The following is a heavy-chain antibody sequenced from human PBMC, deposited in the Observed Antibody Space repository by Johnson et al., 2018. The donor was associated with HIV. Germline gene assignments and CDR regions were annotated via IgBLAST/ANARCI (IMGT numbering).Heavy chain of an antibody. Sequence: VQLVESGGGLIQPGGSLRLSCAASGFTVSSNYMSWVRQAPGKGLEWVSVIYSCGSTYYADSVKGRFTISRDNSKNTLYLQMNSLRAEDTAVYYCARFRSSNWFDAFDIWGQGTMVTVSA. J-gene: IGHJ3*02. CDR2: IYSCGST. V-gene: IGHV3-53*01. CDR1: GFTVSSNY. CDR3: ARFRSSNWFDAFDI. D-gene: IGHD6-13*01.